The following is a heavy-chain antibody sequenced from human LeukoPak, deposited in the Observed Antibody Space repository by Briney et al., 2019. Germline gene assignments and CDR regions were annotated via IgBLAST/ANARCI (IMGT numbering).Heavy chain of an antibody. CDR3: ARPLCDILTGYYSGDY. CDR2: ISGSGGST. V-gene: IGHV3-23*01. J-gene: IGHJ4*02. CDR1: GFTFSSYA. Sequence: GGSLRLSCAASGFTFSSYAMSWVRQAPGKGLEWVSAISGSGGSTYYADSVKGRFTISRDNSKNTLYLQMNSLRAEDTAVYYCARPLCDILTGYYSGDYWGQGTLVTVSS. D-gene: IGHD3-9*01.